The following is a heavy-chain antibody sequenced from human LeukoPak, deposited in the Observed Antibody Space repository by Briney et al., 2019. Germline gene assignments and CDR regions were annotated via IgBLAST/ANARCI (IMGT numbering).Heavy chain of an antibody. D-gene: IGHD5-12*01. CDR1: GGSISSSSYY. Sequence: SETLSLTCTVSGGSISSSSYYWGWIRQPPGKGLEWIGSIYYSGSTYYNPSLKSRVTISVDTSKNQFSLKLSSVTAADTAVYYCARQHSGRNWFDPWGQGTLVTVSS. J-gene: IGHJ5*02. CDR2: IYYSGST. CDR3: ARQHSGRNWFDP. V-gene: IGHV4-39*01.